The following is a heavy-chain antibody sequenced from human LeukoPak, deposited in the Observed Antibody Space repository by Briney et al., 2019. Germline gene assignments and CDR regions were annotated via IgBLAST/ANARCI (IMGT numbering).Heavy chain of an antibody. Sequence: SETLSPTCTVSGGSISNYYWSWIRQPPGKGLEWIGYISYSGSTDYNPSLKSRVTISVDTSKNHFSLKLTSVTAADTAVYYCARHRSGSSSFYFDYWGQGTLVTVSS. V-gene: IGHV4-59*08. CDR3: ARHRSGSSSFYFDY. CDR2: ISYSGST. CDR1: GGSISNYY. J-gene: IGHJ4*02. D-gene: IGHD1-26*01.